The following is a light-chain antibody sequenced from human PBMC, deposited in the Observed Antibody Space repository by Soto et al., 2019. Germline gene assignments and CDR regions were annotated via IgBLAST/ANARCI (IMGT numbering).Light chain of an antibody. CDR2: GNS. J-gene: IGLJ3*02. Sequence: QSVLTQPPSVSGAPGQRVTISCTGSSSKIGAGYDVHWYQQLPGTAPKLLIYGNSNRPSGVPDRFSGSKTGTSASLAITGLQAEDEADYYCQSYDSSLSGWVFGGGT. CDR1: SSKIGAGYD. CDR3: QSYDSSLSGWV. V-gene: IGLV1-40*01.